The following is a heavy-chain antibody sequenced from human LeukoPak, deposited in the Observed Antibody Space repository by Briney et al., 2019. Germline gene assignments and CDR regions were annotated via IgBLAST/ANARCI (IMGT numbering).Heavy chain of an antibody. J-gene: IGHJ4*02. Sequence: SETLSLTCTVSGGSISSGSYYWSWIRQPAGKGLEWIGRIYTSGSTNYNPSLKSRVTISVDTSENQFSLKLSSVTAADTAVYYCARESPQTGIAAAGTSHFDYWGQGTLVTVSS. D-gene: IGHD6-13*01. CDR2: IYTSGST. CDR1: GGSISSGSYY. CDR3: ARESPQTGIAAAGTSHFDY. V-gene: IGHV4-61*02.